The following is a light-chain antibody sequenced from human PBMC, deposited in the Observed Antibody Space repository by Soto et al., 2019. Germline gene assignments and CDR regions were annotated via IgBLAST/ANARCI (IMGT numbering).Light chain of an antibody. Sequence: DLQMTHSPSTLSASVGDRVTITCRASQSISSWLAWYQQKPGKAPKLLIYDASSLESGVPSRFSGSGSGTEFTLTISSLQPDDFATYYCQQYNSYPATFGQGTKVDIK. V-gene: IGKV1-5*01. CDR3: QQYNSYPAT. CDR1: QSISSW. CDR2: DAS. J-gene: IGKJ1*01.